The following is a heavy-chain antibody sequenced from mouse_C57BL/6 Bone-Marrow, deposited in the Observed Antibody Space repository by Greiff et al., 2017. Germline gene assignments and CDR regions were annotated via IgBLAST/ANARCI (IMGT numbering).Heavy chain of an antibody. V-gene: IGHV14-4*01. J-gene: IGHJ2*01. CDR2: IDPENGDT. D-gene: IGHD1-1*01. Sequence: EVQLQQSGAELVRPGASVKLSCTASGFNIKDDYMHWVKQRPEQGLEWIGWIDPENGDTEYASKFQGKATITADTSSNTAYLQLSSLTSEDTAVYYGTRGYYYGSSLYYFDYWGQGTTLTVSS. CDR1: GFNIKDDY. CDR3: TRGYYYGSSLYYFDY.